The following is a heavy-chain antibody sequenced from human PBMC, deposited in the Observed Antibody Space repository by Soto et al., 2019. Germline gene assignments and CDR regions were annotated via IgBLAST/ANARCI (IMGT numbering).Heavy chain of an antibody. D-gene: IGHD6-13*01. Sequence: SVKVSCKASGYTFTGYYMHWVRQAPGQGLEWMGWINPNSGGTNYAQKFQGRVTMTRDTSISTAYMELSRLRSDDTAVYYCARDKSIAAAEGGFDPWGQGTLVTVSS. CDR3: ARDKSIAAAEGGFDP. J-gene: IGHJ5*02. V-gene: IGHV1-2*02. CDR2: INPNSGGT. CDR1: GYTFTGYY.